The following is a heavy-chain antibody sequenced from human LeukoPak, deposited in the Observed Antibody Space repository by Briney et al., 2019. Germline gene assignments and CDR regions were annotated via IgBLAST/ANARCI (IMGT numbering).Heavy chain of an antibody. CDR2: IKKDGSEK. V-gene: IGHV3-7*01. J-gene: IGHJ4*02. CDR1: GFIFSSYW. CDR3: ARHLSGVTGYTYGRGIDY. Sequence: PGGSLRLSCAASGFIFSSYWMSWVRQAPGKGLEWVANIKKDGSEKYYVDPVKGRFTISRDNAKTSLYLQMNSLRAEDTAVYYCARHLSGVTGYTYGRGIDYWGQGTLVTVSS. D-gene: IGHD5-18*01.